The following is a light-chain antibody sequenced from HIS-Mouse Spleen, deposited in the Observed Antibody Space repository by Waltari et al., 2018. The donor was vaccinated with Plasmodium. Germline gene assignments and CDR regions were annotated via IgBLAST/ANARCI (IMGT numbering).Light chain of an antibody. J-gene: IGLJ2*01. CDR2: QDS. CDR1: KLGDKY. V-gene: IGLV3-1*01. CDR3: QAWDSSTVV. Sequence: SYELTQPPSVSVSPGQTASITCSGDKLGDKYACWYQQKPGQSPVRVIYQDSKRPSGIPERVSGSNSGNTATLTISGTQAMDEADYYCQAWDSSTVVFGGGTKLTVL.